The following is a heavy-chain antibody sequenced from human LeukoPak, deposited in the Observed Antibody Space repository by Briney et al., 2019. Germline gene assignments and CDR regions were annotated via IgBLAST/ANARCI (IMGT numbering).Heavy chain of an antibody. CDR1: GGSISSYY. Sequence: PSETLSLTCTVSGGSISSYYWSWLRQTPGKGLEYIGYIYDSGSTNYNPSLKSRVTISVDTSKNQFSLQQSSVTAADTAVYYCARYDSRGDYYFDYWGQGTLATVSS. D-gene: IGHD3-22*01. V-gene: IGHV4-59*01. CDR3: ARYDSRGDYYFDY. CDR2: IYDSGST. J-gene: IGHJ4*02.